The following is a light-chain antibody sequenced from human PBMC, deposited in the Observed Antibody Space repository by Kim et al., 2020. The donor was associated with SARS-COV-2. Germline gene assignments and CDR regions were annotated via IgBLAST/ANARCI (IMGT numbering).Light chain of an antibody. CDR1: QDISEY. CDR2: DAS. CDR3: QQYDILPLT. J-gene: IGKJ4*01. V-gene: IGKV1-33*01. Sequence: DIQMTQYPSSLSASVGDRVTISCQASQDISEYLSWYQQKPGKAPKLVIYDASKLQIGVPSRFSGSGSGTDFTLTISSLQPEDIATYYCQQYDILPLTFGGGTKVDIK.